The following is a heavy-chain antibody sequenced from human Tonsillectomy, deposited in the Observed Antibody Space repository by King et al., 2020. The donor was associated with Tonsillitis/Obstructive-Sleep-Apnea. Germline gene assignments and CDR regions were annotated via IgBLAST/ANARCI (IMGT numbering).Heavy chain of an antibody. J-gene: IGHJ4*02. Sequence: VQLVESGGGVVQPGRSLRISCAASGFTFSSYGMHWVRQAPGKGLEWVAVISYDGSNKNYADSVKGRFTISRDNSKNTLYLQMNSLRAEDTAVYYCAKDSGGSYYSGADYWGQGTLVTVSS. CDR1: GFTFSSYG. CDR2: ISYDGSNK. CDR3: AKDSGGSYYSGADY. D-gene: IGHD1-26*01. V-gene: IGHV3-30*18.